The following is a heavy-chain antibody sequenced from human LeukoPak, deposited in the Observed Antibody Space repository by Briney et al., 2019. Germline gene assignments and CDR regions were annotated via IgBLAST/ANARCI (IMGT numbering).Heavy chain of an antibody. Sequence: ASVKVSCKASGYTFTDYYMHWVQQAPGKGLEWMGRVDPEDGETIYAEKFQGRVTITADTSTDTAYMELSSLRSDDTAVYYCARDPRPSDIVVVPAAIPEGYYYYMDVWGKGTTVTVSS. D-gene: IGHD2-2*01. CDR3: ARDPRPSDIVVVPAAIPEGYYYYMDV. CDR1: GYTFTDYY. J-gene: IGHJ6*03. V-gene: IGHV1-69-2*01. CDR2: VDPEDGET.